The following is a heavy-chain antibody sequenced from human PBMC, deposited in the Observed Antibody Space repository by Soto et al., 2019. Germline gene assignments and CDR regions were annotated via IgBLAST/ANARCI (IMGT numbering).Heavy chain of an antibody. Sequence: ASVKVSCKASGYIFTSYGISWGRQAPGQGLEWMGWISGYNGKTTYAQNFQGRVTMTTDRSTSTAYMELRSLRSDDTALYYCTRDNRFSDYGGNHYFDYWGQGSLVTAPQ. CDR1: GYIFTSYG. CDR3: TRDNRFSDYGGNHYFDY. V-gene: IGHV1-18*01. CDR2: ISGYNGKT. D-gene: IGHD4-17*01. J-gene: IGHJ4*02.